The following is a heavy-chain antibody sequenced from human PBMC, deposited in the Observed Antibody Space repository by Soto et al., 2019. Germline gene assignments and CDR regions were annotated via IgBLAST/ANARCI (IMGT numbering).Heavy chain of an antibody. V-gene: IGHV4-59*01. CDR1: GGSISSYY. Sequence: SETLSLTCTVSGGSISSYYWSWIRQPPGKGLEWIGYIYYSGSTNYNPSLKSRVTISVDTSKNQFSLKLSSVTAADTAVYYCARVGGGYYYYIDVWGKGTTVTVSS. D-gene: IGHD3-16*01. CDR3: ARVGGGYYYYIDV. J-gene: IGHJ6*03. CDR2: IYYSGST.